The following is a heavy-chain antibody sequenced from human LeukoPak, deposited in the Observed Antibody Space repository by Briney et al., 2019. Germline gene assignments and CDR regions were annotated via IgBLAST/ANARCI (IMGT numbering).Heavy chain of an antibody. CDR2: MCGSAGCT. D-gene: IGHD3-22*01. CDR3: ARDRPNYHESNGHYYQRDGDH. V-gene: IGHV3-23*01. CDR1: GFTFNTYA. J-gene: IGHJ5*02. Sequence: PGGSLRLSCAASGFTFNTYAMSWVRLAPGKGLQWVASMCGSAGCTYYAASVKGRITISRYNSKNTLYLQMNSLRAEDTAIYYCARDRPNYHESNGHYYQRDGDHWGQGTLVTVSS.